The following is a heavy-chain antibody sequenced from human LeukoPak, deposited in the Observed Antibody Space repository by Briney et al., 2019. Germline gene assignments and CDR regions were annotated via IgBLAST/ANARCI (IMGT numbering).Heavy chain of an antibody. CDR2: ISSSSSYI. D-gene: IGHD6-13*01. Sequence: GGSLRLSCAASGFTFSIYSMNWVRQAPGKGLEWVSSISSSSSYIYYADSVKGQFTISRDNAKNSLYLQMNSLRAEDTAVYYCARDRESSSWFDYWGQGTLVTVSS. CDR3: ARDRESSSWFDY. CDR1: GFTFSIYS. J-gene: IGHJ4*02. V-gene: IGHV3-21*01.